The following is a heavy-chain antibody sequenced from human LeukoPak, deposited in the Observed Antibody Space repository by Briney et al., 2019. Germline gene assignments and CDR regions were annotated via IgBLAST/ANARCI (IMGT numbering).Heavy chain of an antibody. V-gene: IGHV1-2*02. CDR2: INPNSGGT. D-gene: IGHD2-2*03. CDR3: ARVPFLGYCGSTSCNGGMDV. Sequence: GASVKVSCKASGFTFTGYYMHWVRQAPGQGLEWMGWINPNSGGTNYAQKFQGRVTMTRDTSISTAYMELSRLRSDDTAVYYCARVPFLGYCGSTSCNGGMDVWGQGTTVTVSS. CDR1: GFTFTGYY. J-gene: IGHJ6*02.